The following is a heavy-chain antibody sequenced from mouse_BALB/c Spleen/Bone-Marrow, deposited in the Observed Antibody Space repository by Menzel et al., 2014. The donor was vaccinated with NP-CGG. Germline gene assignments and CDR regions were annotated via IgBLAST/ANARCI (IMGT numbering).Heavy chain of an antibody. CDR3: TKGNYFFDY. Sequence: LQQSGSELVRPGASVKLSCKASGYTFXNYWIHWVKQRPGQGLEWIGNFYPGSGTTNYDEKFKTKATLTVDTFSSTAYMQLSSLTSEDSAVYHCTKGNYFFDYWGQGTTLTVSS. J-gene: IGHJ2*01. V-gene: IGHV1S22*01. CDR2: FYPGSGTT. D-gene: IGHD2-1*01. CDR1: GYTFXNYW.